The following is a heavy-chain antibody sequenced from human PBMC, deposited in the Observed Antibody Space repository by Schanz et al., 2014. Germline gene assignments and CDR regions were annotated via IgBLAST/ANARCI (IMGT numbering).Heavy chain of an antibody. J-gene: IGHJ2*01. D-gene: IGHD6-19*01. CDR2: INPNSGDT. Sequence: QVQLVQSGAEVKKPGASVKVSCKASGYTFTDYYIHWVRQAPGQGLEWMGWINPNSGDTNYAQKFQGWVTMTRDTSSSAAYMEVSRLKSDDTAVYYCARLSVAGRPHVNYWYFDLWGRGTLVTVSS. CDR3: ARLSVAGRPHVNYWYFDL. CDR1: GYTFTDYY. V-gene: IGHV1-2*04.